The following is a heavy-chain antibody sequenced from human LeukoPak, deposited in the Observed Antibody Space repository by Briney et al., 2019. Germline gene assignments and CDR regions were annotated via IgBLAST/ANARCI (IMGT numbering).Heavy chain of an antibody. Sequence: PGGSLRLSCAASGFTFSSYWMRWVRQAPGKGLVWVSRINSDGSSTSYADSVKGRFTISRDNAKNTLYLQMNSLRAEDTAVYYCARDFSEAYGDLIDYWGQGTLVTVSS. D-gene: IGHD4-17*01. V-gene: IGHV3-74*01. CDR3: ARDFSEAYGDLIDY. CDR1: GFTFSSYW. CDR2: INSDGSST. J-gene: IGHJ4*02.